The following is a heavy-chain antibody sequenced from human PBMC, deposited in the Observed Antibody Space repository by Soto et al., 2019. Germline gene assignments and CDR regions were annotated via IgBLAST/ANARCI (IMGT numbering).Heavy chain of an antibody. D-gene: IGHD3-3*01. V-gene: IGHV1-8*01. CDR2: MNPNSGNT. Sequence: QVQLVQSGTEVKKPGASVKVSCKASGYTFTSYDINWVRQATGQGLEWMGWMNPNSGNTDYAQQFQGRVTMTRNTSISTAYMELSSLRSEDTAVYYCARVDFWSDYRGVWGQGTTVTVSS. J-gene: IGHJ6*02. CDR1: GYTFTSYD. CDR3: ARVDFWSDYRGV.